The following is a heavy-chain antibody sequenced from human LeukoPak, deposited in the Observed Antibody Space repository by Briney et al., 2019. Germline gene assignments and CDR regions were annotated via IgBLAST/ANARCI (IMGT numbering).Heavy chain of an antibody. V-gene: IGHV5-51*01. J-gene: IGHJ5*02. CDR2: IYPGDSDT. CDR3: AGSEMATINWFDP. CDR1: GYSFTSYW. D-gene: IGHD5-24*01. Sequence: GESLKISCKGSGYSFTSYWIGWVRQMPGKGLEWMGIIYPGDSDTRYSPSFQGQVTISADKSISTAYLQWSSLKASDTAMYYCAGSEMATINWFDPWGQGTLVTVSS.